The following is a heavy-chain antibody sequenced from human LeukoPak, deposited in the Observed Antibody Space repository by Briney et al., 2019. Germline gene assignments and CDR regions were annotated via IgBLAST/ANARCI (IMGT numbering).Heavy chain of an antibody. CDR3: ARTTSFHDYSHAFDI. D-gene: IGHD3-16*01. Sequence: SETLSLTCTVSGGSISSSSYYWGWIRQPPGKGLEWIGSIYYSGSTYYNPSLKSRVTISVDKSKNQFSLKLSSVTAADTAVYYCARTTSFHDYSHAFDIWGQGTMVTVSS. CDR2: IYYSGST. V-gene: IGHV4-39*07. CDR1: GGSISSSSYY. J-gene: IGHJ3*02.